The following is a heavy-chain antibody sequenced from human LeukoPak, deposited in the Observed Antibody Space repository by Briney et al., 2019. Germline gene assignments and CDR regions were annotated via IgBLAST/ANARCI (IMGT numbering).Heavy chain of an antibody. CDR2: TYYRSKWNS. D-gene: IGHD5-12*01. J-gene: IGHJ4*02. Sequence: QTPSLTCALSGDSLSSNSAAWNSIRQSPSRGLEWLGRTYYRSKWNSDYAGSVKTRITINPDTSKNQFSLQLNSVTPEDTAVYYCARDLLGYPLDYWGQGTLVTVSS. CDR1: GDSLSSNSAA. CDR3: ARDLLGYPLDY. V-gene: IGHV6-1*01.